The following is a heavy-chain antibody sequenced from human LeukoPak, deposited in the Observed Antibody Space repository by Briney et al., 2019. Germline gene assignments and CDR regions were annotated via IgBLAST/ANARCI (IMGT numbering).Heavy chain of an antibody. V-gene: IGHV3-11*05. Sequence: GGSLRLSCAASGFTFSDYYMSWIRQAPGKGLEWVSYISSSSSYTNYADSVKGRFTISRDNAKNSLYLQMNSLRAEDTAVYYCARATYDSSGYPPYGMDVWGQGTTVTVSS. D-gene: IGHD3-22*01. J-gene: IGHJ6*02. CDR2: ISSSSSYT. CDR3: ARATYDSSGYPPYGMDV. CDR1: GFTFSDYY.